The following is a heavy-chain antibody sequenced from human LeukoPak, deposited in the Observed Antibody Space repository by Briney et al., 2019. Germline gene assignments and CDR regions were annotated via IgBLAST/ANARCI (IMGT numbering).Heavy chain of an antibody. J-gene: IGHJ4*02. CDR3: ARDGIAVAGGDMQ. CDR2: ISAYNGNT. CDR1: GYTFTSYG. Sequence: GASVKVSCKASGYTFTSYGISWVRQAPGQGLEWMGWISAYNGNTNYAQKLQGRVTMTRDTSISTAYMELSRLRSDDTAVYYCARDGIAVAGGDMQWGQGTLVTVSS. V-gene: IGHV1-18*01. D-gene: IGHD6-19*01.